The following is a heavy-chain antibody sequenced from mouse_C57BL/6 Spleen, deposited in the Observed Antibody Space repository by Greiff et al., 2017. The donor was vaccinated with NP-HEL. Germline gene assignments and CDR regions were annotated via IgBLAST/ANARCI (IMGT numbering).Heavy chain of an antibody. CDR2: IWSDGST. CDR1: GFSLTSYG. V-gene: IGHV2-6-1*01. CDR3: ARHTGPYWYFDV. J-gene: IGHJ1*03. D-gene: IGHD3-1*01. Sequence: VKLMESGPGLVAPSQSLSITCTVSGFSLTSYGVHWVRQPPGKGLEWLVVIWSDGSTTYNSALKSRLSISKDNSKSQVFLKMNSLQTDDTAMYYCARHTGPYWYFDVWGTGTTVTVSS.